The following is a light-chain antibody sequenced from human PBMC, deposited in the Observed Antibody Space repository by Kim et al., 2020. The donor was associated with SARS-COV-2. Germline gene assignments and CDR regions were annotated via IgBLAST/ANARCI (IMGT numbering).Light chain of an antibody. Sequence: SYELTQPPSVSVAPGKTATITCGGNNIGSQSVHWYQQKPGQAPVLVIYNDRDRPSGIPERFSGSNSGSTATLTISRVEAGDEADYYCQVWDSNSEQVFGGGTKVTVL. J-gene: IGLJ2*01. CDR1: NIGSQS. CDR2: NDR. CDR3: QVWDSNSEQV. V-gene: IGLV3-21*04.